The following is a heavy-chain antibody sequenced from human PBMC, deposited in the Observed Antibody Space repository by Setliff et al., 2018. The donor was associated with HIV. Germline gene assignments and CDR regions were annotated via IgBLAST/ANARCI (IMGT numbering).Heavy chain of an antibody. J-gene: IGHJ4*02. Sequence: SETLSLTCTVSGGSISSSSYYWGWIRQPPGKGLEWIGYIYDSGNTYYNPSLKSRITISVDTSKNQFSLKLSSVTAADTAVYYCARGERRIAAPIDYWGQGTLVTVSS. V-gene: IGHV4-31*03. CDR2: IYDSGNT. CDR3: ARGERRIAAPIDY. CDR1: GGSISSSSYY. D-gene: IGHD6-6*01.